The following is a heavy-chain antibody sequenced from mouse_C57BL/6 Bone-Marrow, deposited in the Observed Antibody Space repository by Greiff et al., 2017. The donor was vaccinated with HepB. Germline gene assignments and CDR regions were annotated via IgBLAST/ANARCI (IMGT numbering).Heavy chain of an antibody. V-gene: IGHV1-7*01. CDR2: INPSSGYT. Sequence: VQLQQSGAELAKPGASVKLSCKASGYTFTSYWMHWVKQRPGQGLEWIGYINPSSGYTKYNQKFKDKATLTADKSSSTAYMQLSSLTYEDSAVYYTAKSTAHWYFEFGGTGTTVTVSA. J-gene: IGHJ1*03. CDR1: GYTFTSYW. CDR3: AKSTAHWYFEF.